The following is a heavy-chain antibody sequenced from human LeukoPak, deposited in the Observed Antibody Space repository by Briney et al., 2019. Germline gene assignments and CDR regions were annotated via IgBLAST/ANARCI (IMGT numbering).Heavy chain of an antibody. J-gene: IGHJ6*02. Sequence: SETLSLTCTVSGGSISSYYWSWIRQPPGKGLGWIGYIYYSGSTNYNPSLKSRVTISVDTSKNQFSLKLSSVTAADTAVYYCARVNYGMDVWGQGTTVTVSS. CDR3: ARVNYGMDV. CDR2: IYYSGST. CDR1: GGSISSYY. V-gene: IGHV4-59*01.